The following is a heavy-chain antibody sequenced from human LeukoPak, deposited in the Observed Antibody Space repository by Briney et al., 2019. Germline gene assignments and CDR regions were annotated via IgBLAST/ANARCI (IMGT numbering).Heavy chain of an antibody. V-gene: IGHV3-30*02. CDR1: GYTFTDYY. CDR2: IRFDGSTK. J-gene: IGHJ4*02. D-gene: IGHD3-16*01. Sequence: SCKVSGYTFTDYYMHWVRQAPGKGLEWVAFIRFDGSTKNYADSVKGRFTISRDNSNNTLYLQMNSLRLEDTAVYFCAKDSFRSRYYFDYWGQGTLVTVSS. CDR3: AKDSFRSRYYFDY.